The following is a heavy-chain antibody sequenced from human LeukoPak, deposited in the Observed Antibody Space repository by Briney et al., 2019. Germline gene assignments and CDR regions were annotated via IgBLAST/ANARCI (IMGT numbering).Heavy chain of an antibody. CDR2: VSGSGGVT. D-gene: IGHD3-10*01. J-gene: IGHJ6*02. V-gene: IGHV3-23*01. CDR1: GFTSSKYG. Sequence: GGSLRLSCGASGFTSSKYGMSWVRQAPGKGLEWVSGVSGSGGVTYYADSVKGRFTISRDNAKNTLYLQMNSLRAEDTAVYYCARDYGRSRDYGMDVWGQGTTVTVSS. CDR3: ARDYGRSRDYGMDV.